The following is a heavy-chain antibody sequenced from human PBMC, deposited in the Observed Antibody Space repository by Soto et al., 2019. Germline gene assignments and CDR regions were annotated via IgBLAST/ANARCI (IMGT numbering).Heavy chain of an antibody. CDR3: TVWGSGNDFGAA. CDR2: SKNKADSYTT. D-gene: IGHD3-10*01. CDR1: GFTFSDHY. J-gene: IGHJ4*02. V-gene: IGHV3-72*01. Sequence: EVQLVESGGGLVQPGGSLRLSCAASGFTFSDHYMDWVRQAPGKGLEWVGRSKNKADSYTTEYAASVKGRFTLSRDGSKNSLFLQMNSLKPEDTAVYYCTVWGSGNDFGAAWGQGILVTVSS.